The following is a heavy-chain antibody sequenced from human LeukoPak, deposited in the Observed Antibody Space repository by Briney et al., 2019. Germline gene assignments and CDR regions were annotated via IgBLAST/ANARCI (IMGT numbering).Heavy chain of an antibody. CDR1: GFTFSSYS. V-gene: IGHV3-21*01. CDR3: ARECGGDCYSGFDY. D-gene: IGHD2-21*02. CDR2: ISSSSSYI. Sequence: GGSLRLSCAASGFTFSSYSMNWVRQAPGKGLEWVSSISSSSSYIYYADSVKGRFTISRDNAKNSLYLQMNSLRAEDTAVYYCARECGGDCYSGFDYWGQGTLVTVSS. J-gene: IGHJ4*02.